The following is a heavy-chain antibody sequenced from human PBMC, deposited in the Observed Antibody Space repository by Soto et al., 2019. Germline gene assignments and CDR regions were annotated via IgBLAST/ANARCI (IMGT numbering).Heavy chain of an antibody. V-gene: IGHV3-23*01. D-gene: IGHD3-3*01. CDR1: GFTFDDYG. J-gene: IGHJ4*02. CDR3: AKARGAIFGVVTSALDY. Sequence: GGSLRLSCAASGFTFDDYGMSWVRQAPGKGLEWVSGISGSGGSTYYADSVKGRFTISRDNSKNTLYLQMNSLRAEDTAVYYCAKARGAIFGVVTSALDYWGQGTLVTVSS. CDR2: ISGSGGST.